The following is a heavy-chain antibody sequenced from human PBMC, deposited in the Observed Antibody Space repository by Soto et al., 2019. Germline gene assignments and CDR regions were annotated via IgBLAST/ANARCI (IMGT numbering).Heavy chain of an antibody. V-gene: IGHV4-39*01. CDR1: GGSISGSYYY. Sequence: SETLSLTCAVSGGSISGSYYYWAWLRQSPGRGPEWIGSVFYTGFTSYNPSLESRVSVSVDTSKSQFSLKLSAVTAADTAVYYCATSQKGYNWNYFDHWGQGALVTVSS. J-gene: IGHJ4*02. D-gene: IGHD1-20*01. CDR2: VFYTGFT. CDR3: ATSQKGYNWNYFDH.